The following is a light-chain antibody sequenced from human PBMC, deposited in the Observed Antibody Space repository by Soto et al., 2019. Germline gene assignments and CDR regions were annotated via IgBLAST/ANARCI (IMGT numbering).Light chain of an antibody. CDR2: AAS. Sequence: DLQMTQSPSTLSASVGDSVTITCRASQTIKNYVNWYQQIPGKGPRLLIYAASSLQSGVSPRFSGSGSGTDFTLTISSLQPEDFATYCCQQSFSDPWTFGQGTKVEI. CDR1: QTIKNY. V-gene: IGKV1-39*01. J-gene: IGKJ1*01. CDR3: QQSFSDPWT.